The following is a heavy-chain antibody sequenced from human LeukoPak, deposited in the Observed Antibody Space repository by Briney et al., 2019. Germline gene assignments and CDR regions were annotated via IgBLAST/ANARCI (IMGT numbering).Heavy chain of an antibody. J-gene: IGHJ4*02. CDR2: MYLSGTT. V-gene: IGHV4-4*02. D-gene: IGHD1-26*01. CDR1: GDSINSIGL. CDR3: AGLVGRYSSGRYYYYFDH. Sequence: PSGTRSLICTVSGDSINSIGLWSWVRQPPGKGLEWIGEMYLSGTTHSNPSVKSRVTISIDRSKNQFFLNLSSVTAADTAVYYCAGLVGRYSSGRYYYYFDHWGQGTLVTVSS.